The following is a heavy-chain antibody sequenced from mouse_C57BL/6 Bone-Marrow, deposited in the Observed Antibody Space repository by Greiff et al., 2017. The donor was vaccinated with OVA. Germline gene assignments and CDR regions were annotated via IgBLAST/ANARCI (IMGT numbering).Heavy chain of an antibody. CDR3: ARMGGYYGNGGFAY. CDR2: LWWDDDK. Sequence: QVTLNVSGPGILQPSQTLSLPCSFSGFSLSTFGMGVGWIRQPSGTGLEWLAHLWWDDDKYYHPALKSRLTISKDTSKNQVFLKIANVDTADTATYYCARMGGYYGNGGFAYWGQGTLVTVSA. D-gene: IGHD2-1*01. V-gene: IGHV8-8*01. J-gene: IGHJ3*01. CDR1: GFSLSTFGMG.